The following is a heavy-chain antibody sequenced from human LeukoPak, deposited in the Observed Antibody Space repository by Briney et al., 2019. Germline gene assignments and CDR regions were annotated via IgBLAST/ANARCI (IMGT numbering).Heavy chain of an antibody. J-gene: IGHJ4*02. Sequence: PGGSLRLSCAASGFTFSNAWMSWVRQAPGKGLEWVGRIKSKTDGGTTDYAAPVKGRSTISRDDSKNTLYLQMNSLKTEDTAVYYCTTDAITQWLVVRYFDYWGQGTLVTVSS. CDR1: GFTFSNAW. CDR2: IKSKTDGGTT. V-gene: IGHV3-15*01. D-gene: IGHD6-19*01. CDR3: TTDAITQWLVVRYFDY.